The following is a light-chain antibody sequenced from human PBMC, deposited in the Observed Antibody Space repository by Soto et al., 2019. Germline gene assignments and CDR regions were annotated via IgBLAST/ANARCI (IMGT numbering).Light chain of an antibody. CDR2: EVN. CDR3: ISYSSTSTQVV. V-gene: IGLV2-14*01. Sequence: QSALTQPASVSGSPGQSITLSCTGTSIDVGGYNYVSWYQQHPDKAPKLMIYEVNNRPSGVSNRFSGSKSGDTASLTISGLQAEDEADYYCISYSSTSTQVVFGGGTKLTVL. J-gene: IGLJ2*01. CDR1: SIDVGGYNY.